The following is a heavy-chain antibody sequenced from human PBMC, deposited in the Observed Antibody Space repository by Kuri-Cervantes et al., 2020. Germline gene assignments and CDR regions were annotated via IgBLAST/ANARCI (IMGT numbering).Heavy chain of an antibody. Sequence: GGTLRLTCAASGFTFNSYNMNWVRQAPGKGLEWVSYFSSSSMYTFYADSVKGRFTISRDNAMNSLYLQMNSLRAEETAVYYCARHNDYGYSGGLGYFDYWGQGTLVTVSS. V-gene: IGHV3-21*04. CDR3: ARHNDYGYSGGLGYFDY. CDR2: FSSSSMYT. CDR1: GFTFNSYN. J-gene: IGHJ4*02. D-gene: IGHD4-17*01.